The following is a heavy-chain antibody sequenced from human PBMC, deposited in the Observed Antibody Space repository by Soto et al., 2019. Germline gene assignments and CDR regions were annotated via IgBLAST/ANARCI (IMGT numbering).Heavy chain of an antibody. D-gene: IGHD3-3*01. Sequence: QVQLVQSGAEVKKPGSSVKVSCKASGGTFSSYAISWVRQAPGQGLEWMGGIIPIFGTANYAQKFQGRVTISADKYTRTAYMELSSLRSEDTAVYYCAREFLEWSSHYGMDVWGQGTTVTVSS. J-gene: IGHJ6*02. CDR3: AREFLEWSSHYGMDV. CDR1: GGTFSSYA. CDR2: IIPIFGTA. V-gene: IGHV1-69*06.